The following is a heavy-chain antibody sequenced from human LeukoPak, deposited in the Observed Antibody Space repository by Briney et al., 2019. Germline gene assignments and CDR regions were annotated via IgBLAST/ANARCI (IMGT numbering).Heavy chain of an antibody. V-gene: IGHV1-46*01. CDR2: INPSGGST. Sequence: ASVKVSCKASGYTFTSYYMHWVRQAPGQGLEWMGIINPSGGSTSYAQKFQGRVTMTRDTSTSTVYMELSSLRSEDTAVYYCARDVRDYGSGSSYFDYWGQGTLVTVSS. D-gene: IGHD3-10*01. CDR3: ARDVRDYGSGSSYFDY. J-gene: IGHJ4*02. CDR1: GYTFTSYY.